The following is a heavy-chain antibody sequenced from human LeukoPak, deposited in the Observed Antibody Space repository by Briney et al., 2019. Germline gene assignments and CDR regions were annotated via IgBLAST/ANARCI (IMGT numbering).Heavy chain of an antibody. CDR2: ISSGSSTV. CDR3: ARVAHFDRGMDV. CDR1: GFTFSSYS. V-gene: IGHV3-48*04. D-gene: IGHD3-9*01. Sequence: GGSLRLSCAASGFTFSSYSMKWVRQAPGKGLDWLSYISSGSSTVYYADSVKGRFTISRDNTKKTLYLEMNSLRAEDTAVYFCARVAHFDRGMDVWGQGTTVTVSS. J-gene: IGHJ6*02.